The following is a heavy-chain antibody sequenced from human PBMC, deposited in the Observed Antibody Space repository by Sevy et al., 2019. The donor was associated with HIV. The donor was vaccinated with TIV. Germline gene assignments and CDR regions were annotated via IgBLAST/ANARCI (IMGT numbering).Heavy chain of an antibody. J-gene: IGHJ4*01. CDR3: ARPDLRGWYFDF. D-gene: IGHD6-19*01. CDR1: GFTFSSYS. V-gene: IGHV3-48*01. CDR2: ISSSSDSSRTL. Sequence: GGSLRLSCVASGFTFSSYSMNWVRQAPGKGLEWVSYISSSSDSSRTLYYADSVMGRFSISRDNAKHSVHLQMTSLRVEDTAVYYCARPDLRGWYFDFWGHGTLVTVSS.